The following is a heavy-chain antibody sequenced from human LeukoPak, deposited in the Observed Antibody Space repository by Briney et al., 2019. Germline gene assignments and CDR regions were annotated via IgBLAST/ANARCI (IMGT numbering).Heavy chain of an antibody. J-gene: IGHJ4*02. CDR2: INPSGGST. V-gene: IGHV1-46*01. CDR1: GYTFTSYY. Sequence: ASVKVSCKASGYTFTSYYMHWVRQAPGQGLEWMGIINPSGGSTSYAQKFQGRVTMTRDTSTSTVYMELSSLRSEDTAVYYCARGSRVVVVVTAIHDYWGQGTLVTVSS. D-gene: IGHD2-21*02. CDR3: ARGSRVVVVVTAIHDY.